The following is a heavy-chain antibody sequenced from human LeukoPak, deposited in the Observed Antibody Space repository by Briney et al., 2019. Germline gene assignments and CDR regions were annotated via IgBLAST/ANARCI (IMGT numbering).Heavy chain of an antibody. CDR2: IKQDGSEK. V-gene: IGHV3-7*01. CDR1: GFTFSSYW. D-gene: IGHD3-16*02. CDR3: ARVPAGVIGMKDAFDI. Sequence: GGSLRLSCAASGFTFSSYWMSWDRQAPGKGLEWVANIKQDGSEKYYVDSVKGRFTISRDNAKNSLYLQMNSLRAEDTAVYYCARVPAGVIGMKDAFDIWGQGTMVTVSS. J-gene: IGHJ3*02.